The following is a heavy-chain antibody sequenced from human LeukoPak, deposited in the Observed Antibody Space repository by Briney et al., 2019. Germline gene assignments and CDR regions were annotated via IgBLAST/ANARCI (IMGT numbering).Heavy chain of an antibody. Sequence: SGTLSLTCAVSGGSISSSNWWSWVRQPPGKGLEWIGEIYHSGSTNYNPSLKSRVTISVDKSKNQFSLKLTSVTAADTAVYYCAKDKGRIAVAGCFDYWGQGTLVTVSS. CDR2: IYHSGST. V-gene: IGHV4-4*02. J-gene: IGHJ4*02. CDR3: AKDKGRIAVAGCFDY. CDR1: GGSISSSNW. D-gene: IGHD6-19*01.